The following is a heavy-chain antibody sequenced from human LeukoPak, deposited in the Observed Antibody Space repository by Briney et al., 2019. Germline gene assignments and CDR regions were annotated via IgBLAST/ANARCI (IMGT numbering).Heavy chain of an antibody. V-gene: IGHV1-24*01. D-gene: IGHD2-15*01. CDR3: ATGAAGTKREMWWYNFDY. Sequence: ASVKVSCRVSGYTFTALSMHWVRQAPGKGLEWLGGFDPEAGETIYAQTFKGRVTMTVDTSTNPAYMDLRSLRSEDTALYYFATGAAGTKREMWWYNFDYWGQGTLATV. CDR1: GYTFTALS. CDR2: FDPEAGET. J-gene: IGHJ4*02.